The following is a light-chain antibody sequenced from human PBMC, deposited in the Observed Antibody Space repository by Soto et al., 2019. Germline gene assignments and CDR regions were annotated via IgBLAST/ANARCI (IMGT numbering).Light chain of an antibody. CDR1: QRVSS. CDR3: QQYGSSSPLA. V-gene: IGKV3D-20*01. Sequence: PGERATLSCGASQRVSSIAWYQQKPGLAPRLLIYDASSRATGIPDRFSGRGSGTDFTLTISRLEPEDFAVYYCQQYGSSSPLAFGGGTKVEIK. J-gene: IGKJ4*01. CDR2: DAS.